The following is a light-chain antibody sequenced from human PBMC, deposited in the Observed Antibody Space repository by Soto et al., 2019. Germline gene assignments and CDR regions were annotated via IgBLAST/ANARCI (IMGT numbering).Light chain of an antibody. CDR2: AAS. CDR1: QSFSSS. V-gene: IGKV1-39*01. Sequence: DIQMTQSPSSLSASVGDRVTITCRASQSFSSSLNWYQQKPGKAPKLLIYAASTLQGGGPSRFSGSGSGTDFTLTISSLQPEDFATYYCQHSYTAPFTFGPGTKVDIK. J-gene: IGKJ3*01. CDR3: QHSYTAPFT.